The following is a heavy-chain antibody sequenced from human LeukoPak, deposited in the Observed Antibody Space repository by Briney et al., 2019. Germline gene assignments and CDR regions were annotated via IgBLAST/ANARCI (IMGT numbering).Heavy chain of an antibody. Sequence: GRSLRLSCAASRLTFRRYWMHWVRQAPGKGPVWVSRINSDGISTSYADSVKGRFTIPRDNAKNTLYLQMNSLRAEDTAVYYCARDGNYYDSSGPADYWGQGTLVTVSS. CDR2: INSDGIST. V-gene: IGHV3-74*01. CDR1: RLTFRRYW. CDR3: ARDGNYYDSSGPADY. J-gene: IGHJ4*02. D-gene: IGHD3-22*01.